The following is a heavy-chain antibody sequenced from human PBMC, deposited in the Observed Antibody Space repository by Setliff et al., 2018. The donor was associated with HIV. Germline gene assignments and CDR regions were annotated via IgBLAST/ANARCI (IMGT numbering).Heavy chain of an antibody. CDR1: GGSISSGSYY. J-gene: IGHJ4*02. CDR3: ARQAIFGYYDSSGYLDD. D-gene: IGHD3-22*01. CDR2: IYYSGST. V-gene: IGHV4-39*01. Sequence: PSETLSLTCTVSGGSISSGSYYWGWIRQPPGKGLEWIGSIYYSGSTYYNPSLQSRVTISVDTSKNLFSLRLSSVTASDTAVYYCARQAIFGYYDSSGYLDDWGQGTLGTVSS.